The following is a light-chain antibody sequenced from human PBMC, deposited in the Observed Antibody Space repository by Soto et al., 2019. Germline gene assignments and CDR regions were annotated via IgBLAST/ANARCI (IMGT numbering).Light chain of an antibody. J-gene: IGKJ5*01. CDR3: KQYDNLIT. CDR1: QDISNY. CDR2: DAS. Sequence: DNQMTQSPASPFASVRDKVTNTFQASQDISNYLNWYQQKPGKAPKLMIYDASNLETGVPSRFSGSGSGTDFTFTISSLQPEDIATYYCKQYDNLITFGQGTRLEIK. V-gene: IGKV1-33*01.